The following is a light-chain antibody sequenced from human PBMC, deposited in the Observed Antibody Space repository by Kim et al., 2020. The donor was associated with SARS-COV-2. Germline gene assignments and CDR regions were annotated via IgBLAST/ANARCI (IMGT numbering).Light chain of an antibody. CDR1: SSGVGGYNY. CDR3: SSYTSSSTP. CDR2: EFS. J-gene: IGLJ1*01. V-gene: IGLV2-14*01. Sequence: PGRSSAIACTGTSSGVGGYNYVPWSQQHPGKAPKLMICEFSKRPSGVSNRFSGAKSGNTASRTISGQQAEDEAGYYCSSYTSSSTPFGTGTKVTVL.